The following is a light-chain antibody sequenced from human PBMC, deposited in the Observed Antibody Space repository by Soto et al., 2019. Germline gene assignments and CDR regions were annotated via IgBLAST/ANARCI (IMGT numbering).Light chain of an antibody. CDR1: QSVSSY. CDR3: QQRSNWPPT. J-gene: IGKJ3*01. Sequence: EIVLTQTPATLSLSPGERATLSCRASQSVSSYVAWYQQKPGQAPTLLIYDASNRATGIPARFSGSGSGTGFTLTNSSLEPEDFAVYYCQQRSNWPPTFGPGTKVDIK. CDR2: DAS. V-gene: IGKV3-11*01.